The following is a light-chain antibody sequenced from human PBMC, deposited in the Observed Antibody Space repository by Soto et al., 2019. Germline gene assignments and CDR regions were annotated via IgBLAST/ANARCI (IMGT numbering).Light chain of an antibody. CDR1: QGISSY. J-gene: IGKJ5*01. Sequence: DIQLTQSPSFLSASVGDRVTITCRASQGISSYLAWYQQKPGKGPKLLIYAASTLQSGVPLRFSGSGSGTSFTLTISSLQPEDFATYYCQQLLSYPITFGQGTRLDI. CDR2: AAS. V-gene: IGKV1-9*01. CDR3: QQLLSYPIT.